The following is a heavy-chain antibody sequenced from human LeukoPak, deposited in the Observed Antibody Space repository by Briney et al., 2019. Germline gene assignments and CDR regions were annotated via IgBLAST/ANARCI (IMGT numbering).Heavy chain of an antibody. D-gene: IGHD2-15*01. Sequence: PGGSLRLSCAASGFTFSSYGMHWVRQAPGKGLEWVAVISYDGSNKYYADSVKGRFTISRDNSKNTLYLQMNSLRAEDTAVYYCAKLSGAVVAPLDYWGQGTLVTVSS. CDR3: AKLSGAVVAPLDY. CDR1: GFTFSSYG. J-gene: IGHJ4*02. V-gene: IGHV3-30*18. CDR2: ISYDGSNK.